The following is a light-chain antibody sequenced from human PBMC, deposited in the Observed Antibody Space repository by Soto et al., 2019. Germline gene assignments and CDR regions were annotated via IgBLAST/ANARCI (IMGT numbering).Light chain of an antibody. CDR2: GAS. V-gene: IGKV3-20*01. CDR3: QQYGSSPRT. J-gene: IGKJ5*01. Sequence: DIVMTQSPGTLSLSPGEIATLSCSASQSVSSSFLAWYQQKVGQAPRLLIYGASSRATGIPDRFSGSGSGTDFTLTISRLEPEDFAVYYCQQYGSSPRTFGQGTRLEIK. CDR1: QSVSSSF.